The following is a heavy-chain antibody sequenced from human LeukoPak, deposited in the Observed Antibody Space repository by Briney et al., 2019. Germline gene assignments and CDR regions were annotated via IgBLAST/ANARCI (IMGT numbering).Heavy chain of an antibody. CDR1: GYSSTSYW. Sequence: RGESLKISCKGSGYSSTSYWIGWVRQMPGKGLEWMGIIYPNDSDTRYSPSFQGQVTISADRSISTAYLQWSSLKASDTAMYYCARHYGSGSPSNSFDPWGQGTLVTVSS. J-gene: IGHJ5*02. CDR2: IYPNDSDT. V-gene: IGHV5-51*01. D-gene: IGHD3-10*01. CDR3: ARHYGSGSPSNSFDP.